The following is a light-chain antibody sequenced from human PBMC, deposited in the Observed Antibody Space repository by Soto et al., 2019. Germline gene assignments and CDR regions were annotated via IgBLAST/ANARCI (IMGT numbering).Light chain of an antibody. CDR2: EAS. CDR1: QSVSSY. CDR3: QQRSNWPIT. V-gene: IGKV3-11*01. J-gene: IGKJ5*01. Sequence: EIVLTQSPATLSLSPGERATLSCRASQSVSSYLAWYQQKPGQAPRLLIYEASNRATGIPARFSGSGSGTDFTPTISSLEPEDFAVYYCQQRSNWPITFGQGTRLEIK.